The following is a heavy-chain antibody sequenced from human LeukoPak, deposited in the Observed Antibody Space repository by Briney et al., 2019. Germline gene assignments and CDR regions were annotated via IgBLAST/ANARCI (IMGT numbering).Heavy chain of an antibody. CDR3: ARDGLGIAVAGLFDY. Sequence: GGSLRLSCAASGFTFSSYAMHWVRQAPGKGLEWVAVISYDGSNKYYADSVKGRFTISRDNSKNTLYLQMNSLRAEDTAVYYCARDGLGIAVAGLFDYWGQGTLVTVSS. J-gene: IGHJ4*02. CDR1: GFTFSSYA. D-gene: IGHD6-19*01. CDR2: ISYDGSNK. V-gene: IGHV3-30*04.